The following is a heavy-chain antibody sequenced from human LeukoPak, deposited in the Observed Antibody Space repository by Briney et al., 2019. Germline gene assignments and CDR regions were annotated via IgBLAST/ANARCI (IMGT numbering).Heavy chain of an antibody. CDR1: GGSISSYY. V-gene: IGHV4-59*01. CDR2: IYYSGST. Sequence: SETLSLTCTVSGGSISSYYWSWIRQPPGKGLEWIGYIYYSGSTNYNPSLKSRVTISVDTSKNQFSLKLSSVTPADTAVYYCARESYCSGGSCYEEGAFDIWGQGTMVTVSS. J-gene: IGHJ3*02. D-gene: IGHD2-15*01. CDR3: ARESYCSGGSCYEEGAFDI.